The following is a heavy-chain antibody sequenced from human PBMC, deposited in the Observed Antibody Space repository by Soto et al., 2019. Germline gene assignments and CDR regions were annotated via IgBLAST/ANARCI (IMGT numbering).Heavy chain of an antibody. J-gene: IGHJ4*02. CDR3: ARGGHVVVVTAALDY. Sequence: QVQLMQSGAEVKKPGASVKVSCKASGDTFTDYYIHWVRQAPGQGLEWMGTVNPSGGHTTYAQHFLGRVTMPRDTSTSTLYMELTSLTSDDTGIYYCARGGHVVVVTAALDYWGQGTLVTVSS. V-gene: IGHV1-46*01. CDR2: VNPSGGHT. D-gene: IGHD2-21*02. CDR1: GDTFTDYY.